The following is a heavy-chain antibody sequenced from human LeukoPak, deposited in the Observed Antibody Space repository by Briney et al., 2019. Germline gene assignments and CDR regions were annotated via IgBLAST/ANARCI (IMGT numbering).Heavy chain of an antibody. J-gene: IGHJ4*02. D-gene: IGHD3-22*01. CDR3: TTETRPTYYDSSGSLDY. CDR1: GFTFNNAW. Sequence: GGSLRLSCAASGFTFNNAWMTWVRQAPGKGLAWVGRIKSKTDGGTTDYAAPVKGRFTISRDDSTNILYLQMNSLKTEDTAVYYCTTETRPTYYDSSGSLDYWGQGTLVTVSS. V-gene: IGHV3-15*01. CDR2: IKSKTDGGTT.